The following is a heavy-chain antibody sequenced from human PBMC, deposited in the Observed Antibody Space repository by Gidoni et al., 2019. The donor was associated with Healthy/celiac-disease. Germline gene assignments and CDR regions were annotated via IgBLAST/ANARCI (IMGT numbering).Heavy chain of an antibody. CDR3: TRARMVYAIPDWFDP. CDR1: GFTFGDYA. Sequence: EVQLVESGGGLVQPGRSLRLSCTASGFTFGDYAMSWFRQAPGKGLEWVGFIRSKAYGGTTEYAASVKGRFTISRDDSKSIAYLQMNSLKTEDTAVYYCTRARMVYAIPDWFDPWGQGTLVTVSS. D-gene: IGHD2-8*01. V-gene: IGHV3-49*03. J-gene: IGHJ5*02. CDR2: IRSKAYGGTT.